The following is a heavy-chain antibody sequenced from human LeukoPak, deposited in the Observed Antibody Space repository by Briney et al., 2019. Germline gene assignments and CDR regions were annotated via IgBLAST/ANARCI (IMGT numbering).Heavy chain of an antibody. J-gene: IGHJ5*02. CDR3: ARALPSGYDILTGYPVNWFDP. V-gene: IGHV4-31*03. D-gene: IGHD3-9*01. Sequence: PSETLSLTCTISGGSISSGGYYWSWIRQHPGTGLEWLGYIYYSGSTYYNPSLKSRVTISVDTSKNQFSLKLSSVTAADTAVYYCARALPSGYDILTGYPVNWFDPWGQGTLVTVSS. CDR2: IYYSGST. CDR1: GGSISSGGYY.